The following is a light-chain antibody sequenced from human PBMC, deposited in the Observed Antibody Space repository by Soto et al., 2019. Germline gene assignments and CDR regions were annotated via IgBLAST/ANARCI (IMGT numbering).Light chain of an antibody. J-gene: IGKJ4*01. CDR1: QTISYTSINKTY. V-gene: IGKV4-1*01. CDR2: WAS. CDR3: QQYFSYPLT. Sequence: IVMTQSPDSLAVSVGESGTISCKSSQTISYTSINKTYLAWYQQRPGQPPKLLIYWASIRGSGVPDRLSGSGFGTDFTLTISSLQTEDVAVYYCQQYFSYPLTFGGGTKVDIK.